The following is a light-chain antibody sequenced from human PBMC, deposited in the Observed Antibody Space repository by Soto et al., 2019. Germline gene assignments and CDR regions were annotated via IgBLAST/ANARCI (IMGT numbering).Light chain of an antibody. J-gene: IGKJ1*01. V-gene: IGKV1-5*01. CDR1: QSINTW. Sequence: DIQMTQSPSTLSASVGDRVTVTCRASQSINTWLAWYQQKPGKAPKLLIYDASSLQSGVPSRFTGRGSGTEFTLTISSLQPDDFATYFCQQYSTYSWTFGQGTKVDIK. CDR3: QQYSTYSWT. CDR2: DAS.